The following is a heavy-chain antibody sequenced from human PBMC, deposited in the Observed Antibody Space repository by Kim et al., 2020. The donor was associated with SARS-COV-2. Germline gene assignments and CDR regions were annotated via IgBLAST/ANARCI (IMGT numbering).Heavy chain of an antibody. J-gene: IGHJ6*02. CDR2: IHSSGVT. V-gene: IGHV4-31*03. CDR3: AREGVDTAMDYYYGLDV. CDR1: GGSISSPGYY. Sequence: SETLSLTCTVSGGSISSPGYYWTWIRQVPQKGLGWIGYIHSSGVTYYNPSVKTRVTFSLDTSKNQFSLRLRSVTAADTAVYYCAREGVDTAMDYYYGLDVWGLGTSVTVSS. D-gene: IGHD5-18*01.